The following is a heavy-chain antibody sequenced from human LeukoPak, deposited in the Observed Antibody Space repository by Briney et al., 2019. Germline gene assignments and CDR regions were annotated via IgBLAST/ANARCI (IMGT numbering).Heavy chain of an antibody. CDR3: ARSGYYTSDYYYYMDV. D-gene: IGHD3-3*01. CDR2: ISAYNGNT. V-gene: IGHV1-18*01. CDR1: GYTFTSYG. Sequence: ASVKVSCKASGYTFTSYGISWVRQAPGQGLEWMGWISAYNGNTNYAQKLQGRVTMTTDTSTGTAYMELRSLRSDDTDVYYCARSGYYTSDYYYYMDVWGKGTTVTVSS. J-gene: IGHJ6*03.